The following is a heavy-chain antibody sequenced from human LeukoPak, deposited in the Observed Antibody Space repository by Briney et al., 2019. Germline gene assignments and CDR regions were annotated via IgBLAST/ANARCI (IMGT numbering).Heavy chain of an antibody. V-gene: IGHV4-59*01. CDR2: IYYSGST. J-gene: IGHJ5*01. D-gene: IGHD3-10*01. CDR1: GGSISSYY. CDR3: ARDEHRGGITMVRGVIRWFDP. Sequence: SETLSLTCTVSGGSISSYYWSWIRQPPGKGLEWIGYIYYSGSTNYNPSLKSRVTISVDTSKNQFSLKLSSVTAADTAVYYCARDEHRGGITMVRGVIRWFDPWGQGTLVTVSS.